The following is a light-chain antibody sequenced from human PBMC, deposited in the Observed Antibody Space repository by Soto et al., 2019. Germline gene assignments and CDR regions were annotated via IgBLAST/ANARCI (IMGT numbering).Light chain of an antibody. CDR1: QSVGSH. V-gene: IGKV3-11*01. CDR2: DAP. Sequence: EIVLTQSPATLSSSPGERATLSCRASQSVGSHLSWYQQKPNQAPRLLIYDAPNRATGIPARFSGSGSGTDFTLTISSLEPEDFAIYYCQQRSNWRLTFGGGTKVEIK. J-gene: IGKJ4*01. CDR3: QQRSNWRLT.